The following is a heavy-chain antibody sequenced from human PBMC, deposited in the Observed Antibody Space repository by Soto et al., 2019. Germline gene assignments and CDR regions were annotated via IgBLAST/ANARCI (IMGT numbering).Heavy chain of an antibody. J-gene: IGHJ6*02. V-gene: IGHV1-69*12. CDR3: ARHSSSTNYHYYGMDV. CDR2: IIPMFGTA. D-gene: IGHD6-6*01. CDR1: GGTFSSYA. Sequence: QVQLVQSGAEVKKPGSSVKVSCKASGGTFSSYAISWVRQAPGQGLEWMGGIIPMFGTADYAQRFQGRVTITADESTSPAYMELSSLRSEDTAVYYCARHSSSTNYHYYGMDVWGQGTTVTVSS.